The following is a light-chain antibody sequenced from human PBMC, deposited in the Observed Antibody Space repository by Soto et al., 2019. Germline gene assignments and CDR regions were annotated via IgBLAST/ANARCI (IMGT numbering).Light chain of an antibody. CDR2: EVS. V-gene: IGLV2-14*03. Sequence: SALTQPSSLSGSPGQSITISCAGTSSDLGAYKYVSWYQQHPDKAPKLILYEVSRRPSGVSNRFSGSKSGNTASLTISGLLAEDEADYSCSSYTNTSTLVFGTGTKVTVL. CDR3: SSYTNTSTLV. CDR1: SSDLGAYKY. J-gene: IGLJ1*01.